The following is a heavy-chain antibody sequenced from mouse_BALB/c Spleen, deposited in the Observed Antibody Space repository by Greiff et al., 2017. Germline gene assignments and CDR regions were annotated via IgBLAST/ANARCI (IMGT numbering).Heavy chain of an antibody. V-gene: IGHV7-3*02. CDR1: GFTFTDYY. Sequence: EVMLVESGGGLVQPGGSLRLSCATSGFTFTDYYMSWVRQPPGKALEWLGFIRNKANGYTTEYSASVKGRFTISRDNSQSILYLQMNTLRAEDSATYYCARENYYGSRDYAMDYWGQGTSVTVSS. J-gene: IGHJ4*01. D-gene: IGHD1-1*01. CDR2: IRNKANGYTT. CDR3: ARENYYGSRDYAMDY.